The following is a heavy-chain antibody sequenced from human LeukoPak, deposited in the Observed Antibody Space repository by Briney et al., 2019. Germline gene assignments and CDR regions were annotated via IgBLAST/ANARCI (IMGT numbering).Heavy chain of an antibody. CDR1: GGSISSSSYY. Sequence: SETLSLTCTVSGGSISSSSYYWGWIRQPPGKGLEWIGSIYYSGSTYYNPSLKSRVAISVDTSKNQFSLKLSSVTAADTAVYYCARRDYYGSGSYDYWGQGTPVTVSS. V-gene: IGHV4-39*01. CDR3: ARRDYYGSGSYDY. D-gene: IGHD3-10*01. CDR2: IYYSGST. J-gene: IGHJ4*02.